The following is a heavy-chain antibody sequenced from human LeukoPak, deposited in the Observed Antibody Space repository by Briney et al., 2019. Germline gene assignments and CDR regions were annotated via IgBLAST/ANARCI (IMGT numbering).Heavy chain of an antibody. V-gene: IGHV3-23*01. D-gene: IGHD1-26*01. CDR2: ISGGGGST. J-gene: IGHJ4*02. CDR3: AKDRGYSGSLGDS. CDR1: GFTFSSYA. Sequence: GGSLRLSCPASGFTFSSYAMSWVRQAPGKGLEWVSAISGGGGSTYYADSVKGRFTISRDNSKNTLYLQMNSLRAEDTAVYYCAKDRGYSGSLGDSWGQGTLVTVSS.